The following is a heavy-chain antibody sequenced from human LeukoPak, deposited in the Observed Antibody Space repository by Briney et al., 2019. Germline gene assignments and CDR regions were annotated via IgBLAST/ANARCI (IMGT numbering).Heavy chain of an antibody. CDR1: GFTFSSYA. CDR2: ISGSGVST. CDR3: AKGNYDYVWGSYRPPPFDY. Sequence: SGGSLRLSCAASGFTFSSYAMRWVRQAPGKGLEWVSAISGSGVSTNYADSVKGRFTISRDNSKNTLYLQMNSLRAEDTAVYFCAKGNYDYVWGSYRPPPFDYWGQGTLVTVSS. J-gene: IGHJ4*02. D-gene: IGHD3-16*02. V-gene: IGHV3-23*01.